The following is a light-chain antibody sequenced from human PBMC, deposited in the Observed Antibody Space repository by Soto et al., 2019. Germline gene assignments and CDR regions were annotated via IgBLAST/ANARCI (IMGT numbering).Light chain of an antibody. J-gene: IGKJ5*01. CDR1: QSVRSHY. V-gene: IGKV3D-20*01. CDR3: QQYASSPIT. CDR2: EAS. Sequence: EIGLTQYTSTLSLSPGERSTLSCFSSQSVRSHYIAWYQQKVGRAPRLLIYEASTRATGIPDRFSGGGSGTHFTLTIRRMEPEDFALYYCQQYASSPITFGQGTLLAVK.